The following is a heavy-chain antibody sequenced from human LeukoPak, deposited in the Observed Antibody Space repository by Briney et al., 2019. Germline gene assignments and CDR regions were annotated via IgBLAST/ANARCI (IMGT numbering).Heavy chain of an antibody. CDR2: FDPEDGET. V-gene: IGHV1-24*01. J-gene: IGHJ4*02. CDR1: GYTLTELS. D-gene: IGHD6-13*01. Sequence: ASVKVSCKVSGYTLTELSMHWVRQAPGKGLEWMGGFDPEDGETIYAQKFQGRVTMTEDTSTDTAYMELSSLRSDDTAVYYCARDIAAAGTSYFDYWGQGTLVTVSS. CDR3: ARDIAAAGTSYFDY.